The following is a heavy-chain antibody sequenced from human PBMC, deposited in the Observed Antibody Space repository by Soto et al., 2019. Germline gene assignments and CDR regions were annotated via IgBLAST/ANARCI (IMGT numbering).Heavy chain of an antibody. Sequence: QVQLVQSGAEVKKPESSVKVSCKAPGGTFSTYAISWVRQAHGQGLEWMGGIIPMFGTANYAQRFQDRVTIPADVSTNTVYMELSSLRSEDTAVYFCASGIQLWLRRINNGYSGWGQGTLVTVSS. CDR2: IIPMFGTA. J-gene: IGHJ4*02. CDR1: GGTFSTYA. CDR3: ASGIQLWLRRINNGYSG. V-gene: IGHV1-69*12. D-gene: IGHD5-18*01.